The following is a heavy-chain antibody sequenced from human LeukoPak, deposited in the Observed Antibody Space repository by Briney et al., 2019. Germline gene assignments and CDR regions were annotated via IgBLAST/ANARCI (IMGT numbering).Heavy chain of an antibody. CDR1: GGTFSSYA. Sequence: GASVKVSCKASGGTFSSYAISWVRQAPGQGLEWMGGIIPIFGTTNYAQKFQDRVTITADKSTSTAYMELSSLRSEDTALYHCARDPGNWAVHWYFDLWGRGTLVTVSS. J-gene: IGHJ2*01. D-gene: IGHD7-27*01. CDR3: ARDPGNWAVHWYFDL. CDR2: IIPIFGTT. V-gene: IGHV1-69*06.